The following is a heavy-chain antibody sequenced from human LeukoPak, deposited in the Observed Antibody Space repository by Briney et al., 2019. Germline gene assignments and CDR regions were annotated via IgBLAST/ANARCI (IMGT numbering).Heavy chain of an antibody. CDR1: GFIFSPYS. Sequence: PEGSLRLSCAASGFIFSPYSMTWVRQAPGKGLEWVSYIISSSTIYYADSVKRRFTISRDNAKNSLFLQMNSLRDDDTAVSYCARDRSLCGDFDYWGQGALVTVSS. J-gene: IGHJ4*02. D-gene: IGHD2-15*01. V-gene: IGHV3-48*02. CDR3: ARDRSLCGDFDY. CDR2: IISSSTI.